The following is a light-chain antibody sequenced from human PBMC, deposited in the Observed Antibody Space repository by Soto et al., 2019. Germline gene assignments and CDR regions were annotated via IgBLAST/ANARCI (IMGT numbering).Light chain of an antibody. CDR3: SSYAVCTNWV. CDR2: DVI. Sequence: QSALTQPPSAYGSPGQSVTISCSGTSSDVGAYNYVSWYQQHPGKAPKLMNYDVIKRPSGVPDRFSGSKSGNTASLTVSGLQAEDEADYYCSSYAVCTNWVFGGGTKLTVL. CDR1: SSDVGAYNY. J-gene: IGLJ3*02. V-gene: IGLV2-8*01.